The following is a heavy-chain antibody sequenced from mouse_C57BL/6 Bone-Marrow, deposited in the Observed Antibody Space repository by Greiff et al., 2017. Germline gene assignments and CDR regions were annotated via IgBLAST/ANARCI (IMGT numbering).Heavy chain of an antibody. V-gene: IGHV1-15*01. CDR2: IDPETGGT. J-gene: IGHJ4*01. Sequence: VQLQQSGAELVRPGASVTLSCKASGYTFTDYEMHWVKQTPVHGLEWIGAIDPETGGTAYNQKFKGKAILTADKSSSTAYMELRSLTSEASAVYYCTRPYYYGSSYGYAMDYWGQGTSVTVSS. CDR3: TRPYYYGSSYGYAMDY. D-gene: IGHD1-1*01. CDR1: GYTFTDYE.